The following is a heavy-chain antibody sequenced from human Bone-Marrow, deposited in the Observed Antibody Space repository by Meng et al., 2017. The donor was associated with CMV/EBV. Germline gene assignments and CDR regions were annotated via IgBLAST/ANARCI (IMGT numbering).Heavy chain of an antibody. CDR2: INWNGGST. Sequence: GGSLRLSCAASGFTFSSYWMHWVRQAPGKGLEWVSGINWNGGSTAYADSVKGRFTISRNNAKKSLYLQMNSLRAEDTALYYCARATLPHYYDSSGYYVAFDYWGQGTLVTVSS. D-gene: IGHD3-22*01. CDR3: ARATLPHYYDSSGYYVAFDY. CDR1: GFTFSSYW. V-gene: IGHV3-20*04. J-gene: IGHJ4*02.